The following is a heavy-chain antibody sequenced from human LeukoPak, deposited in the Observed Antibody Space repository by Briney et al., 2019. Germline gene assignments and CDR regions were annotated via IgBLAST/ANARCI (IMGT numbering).Heavy chain of an antibody. CDR1: GGSISSYY. CDR2: IYYSGST. Sequence: PSETLSLICTVSGGSISSYYWRWIRQPPGGGLEWSGYIYYSGSTNYNPSLKSRVTISVDTSKNQFSLKLSSVTAADTAVYYCARVRFWSGYRAANYYYYMDVWGKGTTVTVSS. D-gene: IGHD3-3*01. J-gene: IGHJ6*03. V-gene: IGHV4-59*01. CDR3: ARVRFWSGYRAANYYYYMDV.